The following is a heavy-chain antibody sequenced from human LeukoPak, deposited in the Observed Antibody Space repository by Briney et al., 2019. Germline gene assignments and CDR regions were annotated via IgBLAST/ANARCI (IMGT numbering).Heavy chain of an antibody. D-gene: IGHD3-9*01. Sequence: ASVKVSCKASGYTFTSYGFSWVRQAPGQGHEWMGWISGYNGNTNYAQKFQGRVTMTRNTSISTAYMELSSLRSEDTAVYYCARVGYDILTGDFDYWGQGTLVTVSS. CDR3: ARVGYDILTGDFDY. V-gene: IGHV1-18*01. CDR2: ISGYNGNT. CDR1: GYTFTSYG. J-gene: IGHJ4*02.